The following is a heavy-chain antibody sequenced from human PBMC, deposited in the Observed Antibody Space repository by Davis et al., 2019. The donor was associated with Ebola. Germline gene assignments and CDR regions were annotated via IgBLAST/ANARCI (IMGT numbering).Heavy chain of an antibody. CDR2: IKQDGSEK. V-gene: IGHV3-7*01. D-gene: IGHD2-21*02. CDR1: GFTFSSYW. J-gene: IGHJ2*01. CDR3: VRDPALVVTGGGWFFGL. Sequence: GESLKISCAASGFTFSSYWMSWVRQAPGKGLEWVANIKQDGSEKYYVDSVKGRFTTSRDNSKNTLYLQMNSLRAEDTAVYYCVRDPALVVTGGGWFFGLWGRGTLVTVSS.